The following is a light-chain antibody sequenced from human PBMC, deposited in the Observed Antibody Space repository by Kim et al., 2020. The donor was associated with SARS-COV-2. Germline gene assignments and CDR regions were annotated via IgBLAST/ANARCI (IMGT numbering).Light chain of an antibody. J-gene: IGLJ1*01. CDR1: SSNIGAPYD. Sequence: QRSIISCTGSSSNIGAPYDVLWYQHLPGTAPKLLIYDNTNRPSGVPDRFSGSKSGTSASLAITGLQADDEADYYCQSYDSSLGGYVFGSGTKVTVL. CDR2: DNT. CDR3: QSYDSSLGGYV. V-gene: IGLV1-40*01.